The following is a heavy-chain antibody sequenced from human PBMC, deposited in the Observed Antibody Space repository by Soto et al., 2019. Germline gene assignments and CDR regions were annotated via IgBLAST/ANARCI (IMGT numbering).Heavy chain of an antibody. CDR1: GFTFKNYA. CDR2: ISFDGEKT. V-gene: IGHV3-30*03. CDR3: AREDDYDYRYFNYGLDV. J-gene: IGHJ6*02. D-gene: IGHD5-12*01. Sequence: PGGSLRLSCTASGFTFKNYALHWVRQAPGKXLEWVAVISFDGEKTYYADSVKGRFTISRDNFRNTLSLQMNNLRIEDAGVYFCAREDDYDYRYFNYGLDVWGQGTTVTVSS.